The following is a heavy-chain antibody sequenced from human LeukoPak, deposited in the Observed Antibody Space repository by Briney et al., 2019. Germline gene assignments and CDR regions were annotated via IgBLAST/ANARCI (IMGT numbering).Heavy chain of an antibody. J-gene: IGHJ4*02. CDR3: ARGCSSTSCQTVFFDY. Sequence: SETLSLTCAVYGGSFSGYYWSWIRQPPGKGLEWIGEINHSGSTNYNPSLKSRVTISVDTSKNQFSLKLSSVTAADTAVYYCARGCSSTSCQTVFFDYWGQGTLVTVSS. CDR1: GGSFSGYY. D-gene: IGHD2-2*01. CDR2: INHSGST. V-gene: IGHV4-34*01.